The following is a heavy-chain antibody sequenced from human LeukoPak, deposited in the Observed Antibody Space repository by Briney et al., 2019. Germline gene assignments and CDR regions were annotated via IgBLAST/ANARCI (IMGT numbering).Heavy chain of an antibody. V-gene: IGHV1-24*01. CDR3: ATDHYYYYGMDV. Sequence: ASVKVSFKVSGYTLTELSMHWVRQAPGKGLEWMGGFDPEDGETIYAQKFQGRVTMTEDTSTDTAYMELSSLRSEDTAVYYCATDHYYYYGMDVWGQGTTVTVSS. CDR2: FDPEDGET. J-gene: IGHJ6*02. CDR1: GYTLTELS.